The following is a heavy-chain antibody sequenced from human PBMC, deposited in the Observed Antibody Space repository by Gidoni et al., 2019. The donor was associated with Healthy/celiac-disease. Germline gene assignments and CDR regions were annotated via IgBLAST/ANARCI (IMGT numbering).Heavy chain of an antibody. D-gene: IGHD2-21*02. CDR2: IYHSGST. Sequence: EWIGSIYHSGSTYYNPSLKSRVTISVDTSKNQFSLKLSSVTAADTAVYYCARGYCGGDCYSAFDYWGQGTLVTVSS. V-gene: IGHV4-38-2*02. CDR3: ARGYCGGDCYSAFDY. J-gene: IGHJ4*02.